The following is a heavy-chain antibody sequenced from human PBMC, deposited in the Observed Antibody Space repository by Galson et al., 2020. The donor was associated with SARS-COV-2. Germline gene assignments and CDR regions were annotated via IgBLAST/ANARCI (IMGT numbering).Heavy chain of an antibody. CDR1: GFVFSKNG. V-gene: IGHV3-33*01. CDR3: ARVRGLGELDS. J-gene: IGHJ5*01. Sequence: GESLKISCAASGFVFSKNGMHWVRQAPGTGLEWVAAIWYDGSSAEYADSVKGRFIISRDDFKKMLYLQMNSLGVEDTAVYFCARVRGLGELDSWGQGTLVTVSS. D-gene: IGHD3-10*01. CDR2: IWYDGSSA.